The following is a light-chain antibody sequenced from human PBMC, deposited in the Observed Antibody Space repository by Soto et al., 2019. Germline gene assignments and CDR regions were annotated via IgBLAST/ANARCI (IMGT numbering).Light chain of an antibody. CDR3: QKYNSAPCT. V-gene: IGKV1-5*03. CDR1: QTISSW. CDR2: KAS. J-gene: IGKJ1*01. Sequence: DIQMTQSPSTLSGSVGDRVTITCRASQTISSWLAWYQQKPGKAPKLLIYKASTLKSGVPSRFSGSGSGTEFTLTISSLQPDDFATYYCQKYNSAPCTFGQGTKVDIK.